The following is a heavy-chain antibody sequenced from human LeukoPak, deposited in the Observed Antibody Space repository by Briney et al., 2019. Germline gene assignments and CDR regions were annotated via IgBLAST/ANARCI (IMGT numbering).Heavy chain of an antibody. V-gene: IGHV4-30-4*01. CDR2: IYYSGST. J-gene: IGHJ3*02. Sequence: NPSQTLSHTCTVSGGSISSGDYYWSWIRQPPGKGLEGIGYIYYSGSTYYNPSLKSRVTISVDTSKNQFSLKLSSVTAADTAVYYCAISMVRGVAHDAFDIWGQGTMVTVSS. CDR3: AISMVRGVAHDAFDI. CDR1: GGSISSGDYY. D-gene: IGHD3-10*01.